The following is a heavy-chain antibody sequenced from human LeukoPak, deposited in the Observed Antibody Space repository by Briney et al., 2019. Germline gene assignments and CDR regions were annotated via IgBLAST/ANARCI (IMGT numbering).Heavy chain of an antibody. CDR1: GFIFSNYA. CDR2: ISGSGGST. Sequence: GGSLRLSCAASGFIFSNYAMSWVRQAPGKGLEWVSAISGSGGSTYYADSVKGRFTISRDNSKNTLYLQMNSLRAEDTAVYYCAKAKPTYYDFWSGYRRNWFDPWGQGTLVTVSS. V-gene: IGHV3-23*01. CDR3: AKAKPTYYDFWSGYRRNWFDP. D-gene: IGHD3-3*01. J-gene: IGHJ5*02.